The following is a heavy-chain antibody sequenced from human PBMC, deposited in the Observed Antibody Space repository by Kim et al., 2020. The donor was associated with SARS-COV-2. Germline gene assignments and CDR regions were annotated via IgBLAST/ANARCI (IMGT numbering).Heavy chain of an antibody. CDR1: GFTFSSYG. CDR3: AQQLGHYYYGMEV. Sequence: GGSLRLSCAASGFTFSSYGMHWVRQAPGKGLEWVAVISYDGSNKYYADSVKGRFTISRDNSKNTLYLQMNSLRAEDTAVYYCAQQLGHYYYGMEVWGQGTTVTVSS. CDR2: ISYDGSNK. J-gene: IGHJ6*02. V-gene: IGHV3-30*03. D-gene: IGHD6-13*01.